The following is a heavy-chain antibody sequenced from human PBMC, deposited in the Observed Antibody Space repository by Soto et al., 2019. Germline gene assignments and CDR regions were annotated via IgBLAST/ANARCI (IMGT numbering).Heavy chain of an antibody. CDR3: ARDKRSGLLDV. V-gene: IGHV5-51*01. CDR1: GYSFTKYW. D-gene: IGHD3-3*01. Sequence: GESLKISCKGSGYSFTKYWIGWVRQMPGKGLEWMAIIYPDESDTRYSPSFQGQVTISADNSISTAYLQWSSLRSEDTAVYYCARDKRSGLLDVWGQGTTVTAP. J-gene: IGHJ6*02. CDR2: IYPDESDT.